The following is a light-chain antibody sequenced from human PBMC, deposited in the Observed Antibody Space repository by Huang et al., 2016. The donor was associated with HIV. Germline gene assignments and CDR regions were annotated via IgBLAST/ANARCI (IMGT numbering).Light chain of an antibody. V-gene: IGKV1-39*01. CDR2: VAS. J-gene: IGKJ5*01. CDR3: QQSYSALIT. CDR1: QAIGTS. Sequence: IQLTQSPTSLSASVGDRVAIACRASQAIGTSLNWFQQKPGRAPELLISVASSLHSGIPSRFTGSGSGTEFTLTIRGLQCDDFATYFCQQSYSALITFGQGTRLEIK.